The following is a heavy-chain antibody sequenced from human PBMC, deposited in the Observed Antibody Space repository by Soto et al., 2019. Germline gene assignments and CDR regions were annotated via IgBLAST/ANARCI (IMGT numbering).Heavy chain of an antibody. CDR2: IIPIFGTT. J-gene: IGHJ6*02. CDR3: ARDTVFGVVTLYDMDV. V-gene: IGHV1-69*12. Sequence: QVQLVQSGAEVKKPGSSVKVSCKASGGTFNSYAISWVRQAPGQGLEWMGGIIPIFGTTYLAQRFQGRVTIIADEXTXXAYMELSSLRSEDTAVYYCARDTVFGVVTLYDMDVWGQGTTVTVSS. CDR1: GGTFNSYA. D-gene: IGHD3-3*01.